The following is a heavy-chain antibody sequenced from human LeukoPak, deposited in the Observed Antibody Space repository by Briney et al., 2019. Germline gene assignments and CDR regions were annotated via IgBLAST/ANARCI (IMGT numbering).Heavy chain of an antibody. CDR1: GFTFDDYG. CDR3: ARFNGDYYRIDY. CDR2: INWNGGST. V-gene: IGHV3-20*04. Sequence: SGGSLRLSCAASGFTFDDYGMSWVRHAPGKGLEWVSGINWNGGSTGYADSVKGRFTISRDNAKNSLYLQMNSLRAEDTALYYCARFNGDYYRIDYWGQGTLVTVSS. J-gene: IGHJ4*02. D-gene: IGHD4-17*01.